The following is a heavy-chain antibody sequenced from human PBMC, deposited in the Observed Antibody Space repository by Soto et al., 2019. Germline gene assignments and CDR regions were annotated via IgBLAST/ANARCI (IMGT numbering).Heavy chain of an antibody. CDR1: GFTFGLYS. D-gene: IGHD2-21*01. CDR2: ISARSEAI. V-gene: IGHV3-48*01. J-gene: IGHJ4*02. CDR3: ARDSGSGYSIDF. Sequence: GGSLRLSCVASGFTFGLYSMGWVRQAPGKGLEWVSYISARSEAIYYTDSVKGRFTISRYNARNSLYLQMNSLKGEDTAVYYCARDSGSGYSIDFWGQGTLVTVSS.